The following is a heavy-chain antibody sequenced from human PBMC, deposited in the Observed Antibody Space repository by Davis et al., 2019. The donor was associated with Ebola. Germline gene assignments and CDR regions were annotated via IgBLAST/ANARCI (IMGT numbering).Heavy chain of an antibody. Sequence: GESLKISCAASGFTFSSYSMNWVRQAPGKGLEWVSYISSSSSTIYYADSVKGRFTISRDNAKNSLYLQMNSLRAEDTAVYYCARDYYYDSSGYRYYYMDVWGKGTTVTVSS. CDR1: GFTFSSYS. V-gene: IGHV3-48*04. D-gene: IGHD3-22*01. J-gene: IGHJ6*03. CDR2: ISSSSSTI. CDR3: ARDYYYDSSGYRYYYMDV.